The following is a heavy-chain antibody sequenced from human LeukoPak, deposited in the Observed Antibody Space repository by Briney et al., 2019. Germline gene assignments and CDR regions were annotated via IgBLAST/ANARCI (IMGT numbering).Heavy chain of an antibody. Sequence: SVKVSCKASGGTFSSYDISWVRQAPGQGLEWMGRIIPIFGTANSAQKFQGRVTITTDESTSTAYVELSSLRSEDTAVYYCARAGVVGAGEYWGQGNLVTVSS. CDR3: ARAGVVGAGEY. J-gene: IGHJ4*02. CDR1: GGTFSSYD. D-gene: IGHD1-26*01. CDR2: IIPIFGTA. V-gene: IGHV1-69*05.